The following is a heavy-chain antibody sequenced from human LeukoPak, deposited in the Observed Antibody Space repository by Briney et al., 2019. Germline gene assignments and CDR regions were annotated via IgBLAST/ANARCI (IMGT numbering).Heavy chain of an antibody. D-gene: IGHD2-15*01. CDR3: ARDREVVAFDI. V-gene: IGHV3-11*05. CDR2: ISGSTTYT. J-gene: IGHJ3*02. Sequence: NPGGSLTLSCAASGFTFSDYYMSWIRRPPGKGLEWVSYISGSTTYTNYADSVRGRFTISRDNSKNSLYLQMNSLRAEDTAVYYCARDREVVAFDIWGQGTMVTVSS. CDR1: GFTFSDYY.